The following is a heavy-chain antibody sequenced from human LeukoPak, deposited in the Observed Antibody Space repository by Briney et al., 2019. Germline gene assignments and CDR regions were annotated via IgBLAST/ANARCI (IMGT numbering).Heavy chain of an antibody. J-gene: IGHJ4*02. CDR1: GFTFDDYA. CDR2: VNWSGDSM. V-gene: IGHV3-9*01. Sequence: GRSLRLSCAASGFTFDDYAMHWVRQVPGRGLEWVAGVNWSGDSMGYADSVKGRFTISRDNAKNSLYLQMNSLRAEDTAVYYCARGAAGTNAFDYWGQGTLVTVSS. CDR3: ARGAAGTNAFDY. D-gene: IGHD6-13*01.